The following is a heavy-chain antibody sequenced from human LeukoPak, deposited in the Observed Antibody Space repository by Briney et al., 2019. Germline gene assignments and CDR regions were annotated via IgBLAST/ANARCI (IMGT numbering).Heavy chain of an antibody. CDR2: ISGSGGST. CDR1: GFTFSSYA. J-gene: IGHJ4*02. CDR3: AESIAANGTVY. Sequence: GGSLRLSCAASGFTFSSYAMSWVRQAPGKGLEWVSAISGSGGSTYYADSVKGRFTISRDNSKNTLFLQMSSLRAEDTAVYYCAESIAANGTVYWGQGTQVTVSS. D-gene: IGHD6-13*01. V-gene: IGHV3-23*01.